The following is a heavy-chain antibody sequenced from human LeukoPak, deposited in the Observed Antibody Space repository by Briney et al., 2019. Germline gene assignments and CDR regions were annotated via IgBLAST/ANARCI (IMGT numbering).Heavy chain of an antibody. V-gene: IGHV4-30-4*01. CDR3: ARGGWSEDRATVNNVDAFAT. CDR1: GGSISSGDYY. Sequence: SETLSLTCTVSGGSISSGDYYWRWIRQPRGRGLEWIVYIYYSGSTYYNPSLKSRVTISVDTSKHQFSLKLSSVTAADTAVYYCARGGWSEDRATVNNVDAFATSGQGTMVTVSS. CDR2: IYYSGST. J-gene: IGHJ3*02. D-gene: IGHD4-17*01.